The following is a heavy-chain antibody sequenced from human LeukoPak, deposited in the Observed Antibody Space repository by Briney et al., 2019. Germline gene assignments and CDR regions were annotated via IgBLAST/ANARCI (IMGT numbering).Heavy chain of an antibody. CDR1: GYTFTSYD. CDR3: AREVGDWFDP. CDR2: MNPNSNNT. V-gene: IGHV1-8*01. D-gene: IGHD1-26*01. J-gene: IGHJ5*02. Sequence: GASVKVSCKASGYTFTSYDINWVRQATGQRLERMGWMNPNSNNTGYAQKFQGRVTMTRNTSITTAYMELSSLRSEDTAVYYCAREVGDWFDPWGQGTLVTVSS.